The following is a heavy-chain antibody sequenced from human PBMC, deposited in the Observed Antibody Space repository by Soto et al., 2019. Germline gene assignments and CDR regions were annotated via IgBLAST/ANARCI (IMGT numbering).Heavy chain of an antibody. V-gene: IGHV1-8*01. CDR3: ARDPPSTPDAFDI. CDR1: GYTFTSYD. Sequence: GASVKVSCKASGYTFTSYDINWVRQATGQGLEWMGWMNPNSGNTGYAQKFQGRVTMTRNTSISTAYMELSSLRSEDTAVYYCARDPPSTPDAFDIWGQGTMVTVSS. D-gene: IGHD2-2*01. CDR2: MNPNSGNT. J-gene: IGHJ3*02.